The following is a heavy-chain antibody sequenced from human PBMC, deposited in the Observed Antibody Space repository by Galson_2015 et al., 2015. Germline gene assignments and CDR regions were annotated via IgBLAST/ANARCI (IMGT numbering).Heavy chain of an antibody. V-gene: IGHV3-48*02. CDR1: GFTFSSYS. CDR3: ARASADTAMVLFDY. CDR2: ISSSSSTI. D-gene: IGHD5-18*01. Sequence: SLRLSCAASGFTFSSYSMNWVRQAPGKGLEWVSYISSSSSTIYYADSVKGRFTISRDNAKNSLYLQMNSLSDEDTAVYYCARASADTAMVLFDYWGQGTLVTVSS. J-gene: IGHJ4*02.